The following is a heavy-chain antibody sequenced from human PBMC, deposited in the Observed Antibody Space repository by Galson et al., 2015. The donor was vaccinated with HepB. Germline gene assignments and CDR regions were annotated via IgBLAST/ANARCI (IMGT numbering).Heavy chain of an antibody. CDR3: TTMGDFSGYSSR. Sequence: SLRLSCAASGFTFGGSAIHWVRQASGKGPEWVGRIRSKANNYAASYFPSLEGRFTISRDDSKNMAYLHMRSLKVDDTAVYFCTTMGDFSGYSSRWGQGTRVTVSS. J-gene: IGHJ4*02. CDR2: IRSKANNYAA. V-gene: IGHV3-73*01. D-gene: IGHD2-2*01. CDR1: GFTFGGSA.